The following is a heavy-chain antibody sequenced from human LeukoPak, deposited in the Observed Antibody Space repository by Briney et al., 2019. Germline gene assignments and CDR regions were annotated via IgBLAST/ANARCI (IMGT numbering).Heavy chain of an antibody. J-gene: IGHJ4*02. CDR3: ARRAGAYSHPYDY. CDR1: GFTVSSNS. Sequence: GGSLRLSCTVSGFTVSSNSMSWVRQAPGKGLEWVSFIYSGTIHYSDSVKGRFTISRDNSKNTLYLQMNSLRAEDTAVYYCARRAGAYSHPYDYWGQGTLVTVSA. V-gene: IGHV3-53*01. D-gene: IGHD4/OR15-4a*01. CDR2: IYSGTI.